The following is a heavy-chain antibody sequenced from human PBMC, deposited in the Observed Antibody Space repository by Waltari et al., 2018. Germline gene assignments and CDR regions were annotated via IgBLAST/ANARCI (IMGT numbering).Heavy chain of an antibody. CDR3: ARDGYNWIAFDV. Sequence: EEQLWESGGGLVQPGGSLRVSCAASGFPASSYAMSWVRQAPGKGLEWVSEISGTGSNTYYADSVKGRFTISKDNSKNILYLQMDSLRAEDTAVYYCARDGYNWIAFDVWGQGVLVTVSS. D-gene: IGHD5-12*01. CDR1: GFPASSYA. CDR2: ISGTGSNT. J-gene: IGHJ4*02. V-gene: IGHV3-23*01.